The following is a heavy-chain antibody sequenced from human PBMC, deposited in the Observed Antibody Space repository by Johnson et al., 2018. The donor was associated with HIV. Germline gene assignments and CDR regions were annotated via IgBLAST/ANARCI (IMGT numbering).Heavy chain of an antibody. J-gene: IGHJ3*02. V-gene: IGHV3-30*02. CDR1: GFTFSSYG. CDR3: STAGYSGYEYAFDI. D-gene: IGHD5-12*01. Sequence: VQLVESGGGVVQPGGSLRLSCAASGFTFSSYGMHWVRQAPGKGLEWVAFIRYDGSNKYHADSVKGRFTISRDNSKNTLFLQMNSLKSEDTAVYYCSTAGYSGYEYAFDIWGQGTIVTVSS. CDR2: IRYDGSNK.